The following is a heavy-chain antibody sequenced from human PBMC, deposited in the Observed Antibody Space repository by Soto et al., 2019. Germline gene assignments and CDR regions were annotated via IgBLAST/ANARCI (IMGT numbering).Heavy chain of an antibody. Sequence: QVQLQQWGAGLLKPSETLSLTCAVYGGSFTGYYWTWIRQTPGKGLEWIGEINYRGSTYYNPSLESRITMAVDTSKNQFYLKLSSVTAADTAVYFCVRGQPHRITIFEVVIRSYDYGMDVWGQGTTVTVSS. J-gene: IGHJ6*02. V-gene: IGHV4-34*01. CDR3: VRGQPHRITIFEVVIRSYDYGMDV. CDR2: INYRGST. CDR1: GGSFTGYY. D-gene: IGHD3-3*01.